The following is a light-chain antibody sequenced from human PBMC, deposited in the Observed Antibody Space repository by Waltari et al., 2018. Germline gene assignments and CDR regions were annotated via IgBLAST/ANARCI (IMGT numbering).Light chain of an antibody. CDR1: SSDVVANKF. CDR2: DIN. J-gene: IGLJ3*02. V-gene: IGLV2-11*01. CDR3: CSCVGRNIYWV. Sequence: QSALTQPRSVSGSPGQSVTISCTRTSSDVVANKFVSWYQHHPDKAPKLIIYDINKRPSGVPDRFSGSKSGNTASLTISGLQAEDEADYYCCSCVGRNIYWVFGGGTKLTVL.